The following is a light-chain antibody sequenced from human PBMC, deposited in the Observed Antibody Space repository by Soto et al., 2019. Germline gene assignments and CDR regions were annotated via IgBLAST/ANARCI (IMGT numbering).Light chain of an antibody. CDR3: AAWDDSLIGVV. J-gene: IGLJ2*01. CDR2: RND. Sequence: QAVLAQPPSASGTPGQRVTISCSGGTSNIGKNFVYWYQRLPGTAPQLLISRNDQRPSGVPDRFSGSKSGTSGSLTISGLRSEDEADYYCAAWDDSLIGVVFGGGTKVTVL. V-gene: IGLV1-47*01. CDR1: TSNIGKNF.